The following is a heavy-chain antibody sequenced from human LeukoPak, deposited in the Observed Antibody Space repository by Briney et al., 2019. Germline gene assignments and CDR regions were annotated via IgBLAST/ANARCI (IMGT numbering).Heavy chain of an antibody. V-gene: IGHV3-23*01. J-gene: IGHJ4*02. CDR3: AKGRGYCTGGSCYSDY. D-gene: IGHD2-15*01. CDR1: GFTFSNYA. CDR2: ISGSDGST. Sequence: QPGGSLRLSCAASGFTFSNYAMSWVRQAPGKGLEWVSTISGSDGSTYYADSEKGRFTISRDNSKNTLYLQMNSLRVEDTAIYYCAKGRGYCTGGSCYSDYWGQGTLVTVSS.